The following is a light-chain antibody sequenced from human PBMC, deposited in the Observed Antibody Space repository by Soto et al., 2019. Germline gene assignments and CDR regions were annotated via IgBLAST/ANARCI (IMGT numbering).Light chain of an antibody. J-gene: IGKJ1*01. V-gene: IGKV3-20*01. CDR1: QSVNSNY. CDR3: QQYDSSPPT. CDR2: GAS. Sequence: EIVLTQSPGTLSLSPGERATLSCRASQSVNSNYLAWYQRKPGQAPRLLIYGASNRATDIPYRFSASGSGTDFTLTITRLEPEDLAVYYCQQYDSSPPTFVQGTKVEIK.